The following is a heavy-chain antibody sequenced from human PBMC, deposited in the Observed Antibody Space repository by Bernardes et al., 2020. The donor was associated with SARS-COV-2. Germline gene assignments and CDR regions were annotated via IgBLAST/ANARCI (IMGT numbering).Heavy chain of an antibody. CDR1: GYTFTDYY. CDR3: ARDGEFSTSGIEY. J-gene: IGHJ4*02. CDR2: INPHSGGT. D-gene: IGHD2-2*01. V-gene: IGHV1-2*02. Sequence: ASVKVSCRASGYTFTDYYIHWVRQAPGQGLEWMGWINPHSGGTTYAQKFQDRITMTRDTSASTVYMELRRLRSDDTAVYFCARDGEFSTSGIEYWGQGPLVTVSS.